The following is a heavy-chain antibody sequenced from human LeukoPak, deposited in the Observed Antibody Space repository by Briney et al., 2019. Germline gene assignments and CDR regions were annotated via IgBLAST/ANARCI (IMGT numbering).Heavy chain of an antibody. J-gene: IGHJ6*03. CDR1: GGSFSGYY. CDR3: AGGGYSYGYLRRYYYVDV. CDR2: INHSGST. D-gene: IGHD5-18*01. V-gene: IGHV4-34*01. Sequence: SENLPLTCAVYGGSFSGYYWSWVRQPPGQGLVWIGEINHSGSTNCNPSLKSRVTISVDTSKNQFSLKLSSVTAADTAVYYCAGGGYSYGYLRRYYYVDVWGKGTTVTVSS.